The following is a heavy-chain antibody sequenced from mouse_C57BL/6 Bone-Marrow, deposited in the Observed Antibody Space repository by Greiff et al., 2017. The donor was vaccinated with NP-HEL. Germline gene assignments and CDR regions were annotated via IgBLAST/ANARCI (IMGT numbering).Heavy chain of an antibody. CDR2: LSNGGGST. CDR1: GFTFSDYY. V-gene: IGHV5-12*01. Sequence: EVQLVESGGGLVQPGGSLKLSCAASGFTFSDYYMYWVRQTPEKRLEWVAYLSNGGGSTYYPDTVKGRFTISRDNAKNTLYLKMRRLKSEDTAMYYCARREVVARYFDVWGTGTTVTVSS. D-gene: IGHD1-1*01. CDR3: ARREVVARYFDV. J-gene: IGHJ1*03.